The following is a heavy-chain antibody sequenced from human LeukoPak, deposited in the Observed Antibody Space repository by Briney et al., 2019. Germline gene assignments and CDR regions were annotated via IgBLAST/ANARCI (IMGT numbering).Heavy chain of an antibody. CDR2: IYYSGST. D-gene: IGHD4-17*01. CDR3: ARSLSVTTGGYFDY. CDR1: GGSISGYY. Sequence: SETLSLTCTVSGGSISGYYWSWIRQPPGKGLEWIGFIYYSGSTNYNPSLKSRVTISVDTSKNQVSLKLSSVTAADTAVYYCARSLSVTTGGYFDYWGQGTLVTVSS. V-gene: IGHV4-59*08. J-gene: IGHJ4*02.